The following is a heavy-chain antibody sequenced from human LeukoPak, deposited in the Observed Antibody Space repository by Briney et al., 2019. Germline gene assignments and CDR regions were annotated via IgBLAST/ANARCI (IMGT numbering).Heavy chain of an antibody. CDR3: TSKGPGDSYYYFDS. CDR1: GFTFSGSA. V-gene: IGHV3-73*01. Sequence: GGSLKLSCAASGFTFSGSAMHWVRQASGKGLEWVGRIRNKPNNYATTYAASVKGRFTISRDDSKNTAYLQMNSLKTEDTAVYYCTSKGPGDSYYYFDSWGQGTLVTVSS. J-gene: IGHJ4*02. CDR2: IRNKPNNYAT. D-gene: IGHD1-26*01.